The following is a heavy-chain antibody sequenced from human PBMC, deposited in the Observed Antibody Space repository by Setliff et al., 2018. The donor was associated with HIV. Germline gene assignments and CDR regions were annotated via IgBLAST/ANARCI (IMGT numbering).Heavy chain of an antibody. D-gene: IGHD3-3*01. CDR3: ARGSYRGSGFFVRYFDF. V-gene: IGHV4-34*01. CDR1: GGSFSGYY. CDR2: INHSGST. J-gene: IGHJ4*02. Sequence: SETLSLTCAVYGGSFSGYYWSWIRQPPGKGLEWIGEINHSGSTNYNPSLKSRVTISVDTSKNQFSPKLSSVTAADTAVYYCARGSYRGSGFFVRYFDFWGQGSLVTVSS.